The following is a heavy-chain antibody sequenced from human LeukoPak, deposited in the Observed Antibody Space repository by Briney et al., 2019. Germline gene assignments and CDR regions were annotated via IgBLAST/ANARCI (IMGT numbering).Heavy chain of an antibody. CDR1: GFTFSNYA. J-gene: IGHJ6*03. CDR3: AKMGKTENHYGSGRFSYYYYMDV. V-gene: IGHV3-23*01. CDR2: ISGSRGTT. D-gene: IGHD3-10*01. Sequence: GGSLRLSCAASGFTFSNYAMNWVRQAPGKGLEWVSSISGSRGTTYYADSVKGRFTISRDNSKTTMYLQMNSLRAEDTAVYYCAKMGKTENHYGSGRFSYYYYMDVWGKGTTVTISS.